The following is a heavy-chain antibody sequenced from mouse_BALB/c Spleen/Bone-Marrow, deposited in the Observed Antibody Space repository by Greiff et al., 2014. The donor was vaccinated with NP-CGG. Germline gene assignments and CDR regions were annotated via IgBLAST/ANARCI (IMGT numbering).Heavy chain of an antibody. CDR2: IYPGDGST. Sequence: SGPELVKPGALVKIFCKASGYTFTSYDINWVKQRPGQGLEWIGWIYPGDGSTKYNEKLKGKATLTADKSSSTAYMQLSSLTSENSAVYFCARGGGYGNSPWFAYWGQGTLVTVSA. D-gene: IGHD2-10*02. J-gene: IGHJ3*01. CDR1: GYTFTSYD. CDR3: ARGGGYGNSPWFAY. V-gene: IGHV1S33*01.